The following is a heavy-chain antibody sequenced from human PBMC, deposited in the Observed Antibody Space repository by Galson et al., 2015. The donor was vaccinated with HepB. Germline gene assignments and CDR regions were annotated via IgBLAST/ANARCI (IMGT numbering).Heavy chain of an antibody. Sequence: SETLSLTCTVSGGSISSYYWSWIRQPPGKGLEWIGYIYYSGSTNYNPSLKSRVTISADTSKNQFSLKLSSVTAADTAVYYCARHSEATVTTFYYYGMDVWGQGTTVTVSS. CDR1: GGSISSYY. CDR2: IYYSGST. J-gene: IGHJ6*02. V-gene: IGHV4-59*08. D-gene: IGHD4-17*01. CDR3: ARHSEATVTTFYYYGMDV.